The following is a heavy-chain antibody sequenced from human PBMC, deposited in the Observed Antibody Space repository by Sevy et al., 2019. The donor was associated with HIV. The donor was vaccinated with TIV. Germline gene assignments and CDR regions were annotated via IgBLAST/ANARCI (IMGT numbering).Heavy chain of an antibody. Sequence: GGSLRLSCAASGFNFSNYAMHWVRQAPGKGLEWVALIWYDGSNKKYADSNSMKGRFTISRDNSKNTLYLQMNNLRAEDTAVCYCARESREFRFDPWGQGTLVTVS. V-gene: IGHV3-33*01. CDR2: IWYDGSNK. CDR3: ARESREFRFDP. J-gene: IGHJ5*02. CDR1: GFNFSNYA.